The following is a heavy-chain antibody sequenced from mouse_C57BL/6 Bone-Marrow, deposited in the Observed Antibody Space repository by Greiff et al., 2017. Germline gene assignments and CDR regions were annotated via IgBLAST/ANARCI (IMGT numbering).Heavy chain of an antibody. V-gene: IGHV14-4*01. CDR3: TTKGY. CDR2: LDPGNGDT. CDR1: GFNIKDAY. J-gene: IGHJ4*01. Sequence: EVQLQQSGAELVRPGASVKFSCTASGFNIKDAYMHWVKQRPEQGLEWIGWLDPGNGDTDYASKFQGKATITADTSSNTAYLQLSSLTSEDTAVYYCTTKGYWGKGTSVTVSS.